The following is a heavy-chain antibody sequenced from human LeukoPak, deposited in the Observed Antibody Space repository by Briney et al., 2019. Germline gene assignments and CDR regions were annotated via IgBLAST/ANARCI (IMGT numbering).Heavy chain of an antibody. CDR1: GGSISSYY. V-gene: IGHV4-59*01. CDR3: ARSPRIVGATGAFDI. Sequence: SETLSLTCTVSGGSISSYYWSWIRQPPGKGLEWIGYIYYSGSTNYNPSLKSRVTISVDTSKNQFSLKLSSVTAADTAVYYCARSPRIVGATGAFDIWGQGTMVTVSS. D-gene: IGHD1-26*01. J-gene: IGHJ3*02. CDR2: IYYSGST.